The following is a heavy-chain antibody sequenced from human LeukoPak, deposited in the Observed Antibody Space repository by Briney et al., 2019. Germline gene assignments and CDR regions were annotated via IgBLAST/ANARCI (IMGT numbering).Heavy chain of an antibody. CDR1: GFTFSSYE. CDR3: AREALTETTFGLYDY. J-gene: IGHJ4*02. V-gene: IGHV3-48*03. CDR2: ISSSGSTK. Sequence: GGSLRLSCAASGFTFSSYEMNWVRQAPGKGLEWVSYISSSGSTKYYADSLMGRFTLSRDNAKKSLYLQMNSLRAEDTAVYYCAREALTETTFGLYDYWGQGTLVTVSS. D-gene: IGHD4-17*01.